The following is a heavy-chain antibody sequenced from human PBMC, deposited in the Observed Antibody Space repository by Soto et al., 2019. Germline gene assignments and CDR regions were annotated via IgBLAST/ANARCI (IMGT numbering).Heavy chain of an antibody. CDR2: DHPDLSTS. CDR3: VRGACTKTSCYILDY. CDR1: GFTFSTYL. Sequence: GSLRVSGPASGFTFSTYLSHWVPQAPGKGLVWDALDHPDLSTSDGAASGKGRLTMSRDNAKNTRFLQMNVERFEDTAVDYCVRGACTKTSCYILDYWGQGIQVTVSS. J-gene: IGHJ4*02. D-gene: IGHD2-2*02. V-gene: IGHV3-74*01.